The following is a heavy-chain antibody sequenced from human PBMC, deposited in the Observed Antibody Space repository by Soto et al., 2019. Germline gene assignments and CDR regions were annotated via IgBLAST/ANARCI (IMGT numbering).Heavy chain of an antibody. V-gene: IGHV1-69*13. CDR2: IIPIFGTA. D-gene: IGHD6-13*01. CDR1: GGTFSSYA. Sequence: SVKVSCKASGGTFSSYAISWVRQAPGQGLEWMGGIIPIFGTANYAQKLQGRVTITADESTSTAYMELSSLRSEDTAVYYCARDIVAAAGTGAFDIWGQGTMVTVSS. CDR3: ARDIVAAAGTGAFDI. J-gene: IGHJ3*02.